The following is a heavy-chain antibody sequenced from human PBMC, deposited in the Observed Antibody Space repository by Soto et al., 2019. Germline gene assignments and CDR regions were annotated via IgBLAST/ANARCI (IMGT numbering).Heavy chain of an antibody. D-gene: IGHD3-22*01. V-gene: IGHV1-69*02. CDR1: GGTFSSYT. J-gene: IGHJ5*02. CDR3: ARGGDFSWLLRSEGGFP. CDR2: IIPILGIA. Sequence: GASVKVSCKASGGTFSSYTISWVRQAPGQGLEWMGRIIPILGIANYAQKFQGRVTITADKSTSTAYMELSSLRSEDTAVYYCARGGDFSWLLRSEGGFPWGQGTLVTVSS.